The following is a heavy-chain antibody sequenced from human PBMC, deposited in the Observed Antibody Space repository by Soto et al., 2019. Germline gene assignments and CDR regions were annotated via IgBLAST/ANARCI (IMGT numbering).Heavy chain of an antibody. CDR3: ATADYGDYVGSESDY. V-gene: IGHV3-30*03. CDR1: GFTFSSYG. CDR2: ISYDGSNK. J-gene: IGHJ4*02. D-gene: IGHD4-17*01. Sequence: QVQLVESGGGVVQPGRSLRLSCAASGFTFSSYGMHWVRQAPGKGLEWVAVISYDGSNKYYADSVKGRFTISRDNSKNTLYLQMNSLRAEDTAVYYCATADYGDYVGSESDYWGQETLVTVSS.